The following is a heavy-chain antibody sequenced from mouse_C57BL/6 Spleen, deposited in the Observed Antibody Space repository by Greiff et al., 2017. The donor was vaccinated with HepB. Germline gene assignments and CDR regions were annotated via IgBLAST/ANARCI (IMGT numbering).Heavy chain of an antibody. V-gene: IGHV5-4*01. CDR3: ARGHDGYSDYFDY. Sequence: EVHLVESGGGLVKPGGSLKLSCAASGFTFSSYAMSWVRQTPEKRLEWVATISDGGSYTYYPDNVKGRFTISRDNAKNNLYLQMSHLKSEDTAMYYCARGHDGYSDYFDYWGQGTTLTVSS. D-gene: IGHD2-3*01. CDR1: GFTFSSYA. CDR2: ISDGGSYT. J-gene: IGHJ2*01.